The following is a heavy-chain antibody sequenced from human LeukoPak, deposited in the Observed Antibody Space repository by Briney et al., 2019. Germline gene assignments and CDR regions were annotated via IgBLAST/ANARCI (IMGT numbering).Heavy chain of an antibody. Sequence: SETLSLTCTVSGGSISSYYWSWIRQPPGKGLEWIGYIYYSGSTNYNPSLKSRVTISVDTSKNQFSLKLSSVTAADTAVYYCAREAPYSSGLSPYYFDYWGQGTLVTVSS. J-gene: IGHJ4*02. V-gene: IGHV4-59*01. CDR1: GGSISSYY. CDR2: IYYSGST. CDR3: AREAPYSSGLSPYYFDY. D-gene: IGHD6-19*01.